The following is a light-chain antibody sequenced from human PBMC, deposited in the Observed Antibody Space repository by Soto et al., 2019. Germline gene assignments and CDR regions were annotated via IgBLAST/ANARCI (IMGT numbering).Light chain of an antibody. CDR3: CSFAGTYTYV. CDR2: DVS. Sequence: QSVLTQPRSVSGSPGQAVAISCTGTSSDVGGYNYVSWYQQHPGKAPKLMIFDVSKWPSGVPDRFSGSKSGNMASLTISGLQAEDEADYYCCSFAGTYTYVFGTGPKVTVL. V-gene: IGLV2-11*01. J-gene: IGLJ1*01. CDR1: SSDVGGYNY.